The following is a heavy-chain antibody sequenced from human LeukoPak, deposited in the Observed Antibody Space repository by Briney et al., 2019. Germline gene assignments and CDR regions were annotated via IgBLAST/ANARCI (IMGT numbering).Heavy chain of an antibody. J-gene: IGHJ2*01. CDR2: IYHSGGT. CDR1: GGSISSGGYS. Sequence: KPSETLSLTCAVSGGSISSGGYSWSWIRQPPGTGLEWIGYIYHSGGTYYNPSLKSRVTISVDRSKNQFSLKLSSVTAADTAVYYCARDHLGYFDLWGRGTLVTVSS. V-gene: IGHV4-30-2*01. CDR3: ARDHLGYFDL.